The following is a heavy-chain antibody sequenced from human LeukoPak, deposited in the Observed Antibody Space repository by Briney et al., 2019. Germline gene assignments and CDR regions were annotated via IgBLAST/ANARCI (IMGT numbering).Heavy chain of an antibody. CDR1: GFSVSNNY. J-gene: IGHJ4*02. CDR2: LFSGGNT. CDR3: ARVHRGYSSSWIEFDY. Sequence: GGSVRLSCAASGFSVSNNYMSWVRQAPGKGLEWVSVLFSGGNTYYADSVKGRFTVSRDNSQNTLYLQMNSLRDEDTAVYYCARVHRGYSSSWIEFDYWGQGTLVTVSS. D-gene: IGHD6-13*01. V-gene: IGHV3-53*01.